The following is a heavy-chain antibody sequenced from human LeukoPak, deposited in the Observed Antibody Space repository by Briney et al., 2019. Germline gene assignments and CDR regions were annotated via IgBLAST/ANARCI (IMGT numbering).Heavy chain of an antibody. CDR1: GGTFSSYA. CDR3: ASKPVRYCSGGSCYEGNWFDP. V-gene: IGHV1-69*04. CDR2: IIPILGIA. D-gene: IGHD2-15*01. J-gene: IGHJ5*02. Sequence: ASVKVSCKASGGTFSSYAISWVRQAPGQGLEWMGRIIPILGIANYAQKFQGRVTITADKSTSTAYMELSSLRSEDTAVYYCASKPVRYCSGGSCYEGNWFDPWGQGTLVTVSS.